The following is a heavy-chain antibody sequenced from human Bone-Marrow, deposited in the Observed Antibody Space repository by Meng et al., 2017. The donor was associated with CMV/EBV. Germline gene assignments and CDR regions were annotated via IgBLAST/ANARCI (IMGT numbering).Heavy chain of an antibody. CDR1: GGTFSSYA. CDR2: IIPIFGTA. J-gene: IGHJ6*02. V-gene: IGHV1-69*05. Sequence: SVKVSCKASGGTFSSYAISWVRQAPGQGLEWMGGIIPIFGTANYAQKFQGRVTITTDESTSTAYMELSSLGSEDTALYYCARVGSEGDYYYYYGMDVWGQGTTVTVSS. D-gene: IGHD6-25*01. CDR3: ARVGSEGDYYYYYGMDV.